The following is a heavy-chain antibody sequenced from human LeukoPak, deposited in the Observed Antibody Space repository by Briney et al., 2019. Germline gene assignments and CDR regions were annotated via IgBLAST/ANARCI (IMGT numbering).Heavy chain of an antibody. D-gene: IGHD2-21*02. CDR3: VRDDDFYSIDF. V-gene: IGHV3-74*01. CDR2: IKNDATYA. J-gene: IGHJ4*02. CDR1: GFTFSSHW. Sequence: GGSLRLSCVTSGFTFSSHWMHWVRQGLGERLECVARIKNDATYADYGGSVQGRFTLSRDNAKNTLYLQMNRLRAEDTALYYCVRDDDFYSIDFWGQGILVTVSS.